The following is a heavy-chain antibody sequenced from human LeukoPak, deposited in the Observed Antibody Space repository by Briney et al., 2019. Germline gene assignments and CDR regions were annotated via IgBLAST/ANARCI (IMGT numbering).Heavy chain of an antibody. Sequence: ASVKVSCKASGYRFISYYIHWVRQAPGQGLEWMGVINPSGGATTYAQKFQGRVTMTRDTSTSTVYMELSRLRFEGTAVYYCAKDRYSSTLSVDFWGQGTLV. J-gene: IGHJ4*02. CDR3: AKDRYSSTLSVDF. CDR1: GYRFISYY. D-gene: IGHD6-19*01. CDR2: INPSGGAT. V-gene: IGHV1-46*01.